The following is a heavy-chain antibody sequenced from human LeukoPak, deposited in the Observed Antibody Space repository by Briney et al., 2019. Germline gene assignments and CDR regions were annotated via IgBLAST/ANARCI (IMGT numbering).Heavy chain of an antibody. CDR1: GGSISSSNW. V-gene: IGHV4-4*02. Sequence: SGTLSLTCAVSGGSISSSNWWSWVRQPPGKGLEWIGEIYHSGSTNYNPSLKSRVTISVDKSKNQFSLKLSSVTAADTAVYYCARVNIAVAGNFDYWGQGTLVTVSS. J-gene: IGHJ4*02. D-gene: IGHD6-19*01. CDR2: IYHSGST. CDR3: ARVNIAVAGNFDY.